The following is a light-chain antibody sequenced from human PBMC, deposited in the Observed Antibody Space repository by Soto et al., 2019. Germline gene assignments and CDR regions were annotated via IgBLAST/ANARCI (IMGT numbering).Light chain of an antibody. CDR2: AAS. J-gene: IGKJ1*01. Sequence: AIRMSPSPSSLSASTGDRVTRTCRASQGISSYLAWYQQKPGKAPKLLIYAASTLQSGVPSRFSGSGSGTDFTLTISCLQSEDFATYYCQQYYSYLGTFGQGTKVDIK. CDR3: QQYYSYLGT. V-gene: IGKV1-8*01. CDR1: QGISSY.